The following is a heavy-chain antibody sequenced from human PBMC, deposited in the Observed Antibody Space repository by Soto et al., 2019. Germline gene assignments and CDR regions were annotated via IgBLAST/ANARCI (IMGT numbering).Heavy chain of an antibody. V-gene: IGHV4-31*03. J-gene: IGHJ5*02. Sequence: QVQLQESGPGMVKPPETLSPTRTVPGGSLSNGGYYWSWIRQNPGKGLEWIGYFHYSESTYYNPSLKSRVTISADPSKNQFSLKLSSVTAADPAVYYCAGGSGTWGQGTRVAVSS. CDR3: AGGSGT. CDR2: FHYSEST. CDR1: GGSLSNGGYY. D-gene: IGHD3-10*01.